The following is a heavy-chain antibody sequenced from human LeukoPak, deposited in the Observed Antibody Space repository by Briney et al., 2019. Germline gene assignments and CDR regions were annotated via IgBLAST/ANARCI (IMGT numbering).Heavy chain of an antibody. J-gene: IGHJ4*02. CDR3: ARDRSSSWYTIDY. D-gene: IGHD6-13*01. CDR1: GYSISSGYY. CDR2: IYHSGST. Sequence: SETLSLTCTVSGYSISSGYYWGWTRQPPGKGLEWIGSIYHSGSTYYNPSLKSRVTISVDTSKNQFSLKLSSVTAADTAVYYCARDRSSSWYTIDYWGQGTLVTVSS. V-gene: IGHV4-38-2*02.